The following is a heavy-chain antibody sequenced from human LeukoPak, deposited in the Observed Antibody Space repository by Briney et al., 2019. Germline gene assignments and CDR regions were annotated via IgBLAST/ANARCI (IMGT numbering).Heavy chain of an antibody. Sequence: SETLSLTCTVSGGSISSSGYYWGWIRQPPGKGLEWIGSIYYSGSTYYNPSLKSRVTISVDTSKNQFSLKLSSVTAADTAVYYCARDKAYYDFWSGYYWGGGFDYWGQGTLVTVSS. CDR3: ARDKAYYDFWSGYYWGGGFDY. J-gene: IGHJ4*02. CDR1: GGSISSSGYY. CDR2: IYYSGST. D-gene: IGHD3-3*01. V-gene: IGHV4-39*07.